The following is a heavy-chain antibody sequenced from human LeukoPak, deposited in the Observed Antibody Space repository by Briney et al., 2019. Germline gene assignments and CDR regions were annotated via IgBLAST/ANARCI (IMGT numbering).Heavy chain of an antibody. Sequence: GGSLRLSCAASGFTFSSCTMNWVRQAPGKGLEWVSSIHESGGYIYYADSVKGRFTISRDNAEKSLYLQMDSLRAEDTAVYYCASSSDAFDIWGQGTMVTVSS. J-gene: IGHJ3*02. V-gene: IGHV3-21*01. D-gene: IGHD6-6*01. CDR1: GFTFSSCT. CDR3: ASSSDAFDI. CDR2: IHESGGYI.